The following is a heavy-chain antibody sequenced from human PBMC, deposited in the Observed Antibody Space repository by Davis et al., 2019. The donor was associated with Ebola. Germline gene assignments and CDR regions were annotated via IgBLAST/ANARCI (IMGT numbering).Heavy chain of an antibody. D-gene: IGHD5-18*01. CDR1: GASINRNNW. CDR3: ARGYGAA. V-gene: IGHV4-4*02. J-gene: IGHJ4*02. CDR2: IRPGGNT. Sequence: PSETLSLTCAVTGASINRNNWWTWFRQSPEKGLEWLGQIRPGGNTNYNPSLQSRVTMSLDTSNNAFSLDVASVTAADTAVYYCARGYGAAWGQGTLVIVSS.